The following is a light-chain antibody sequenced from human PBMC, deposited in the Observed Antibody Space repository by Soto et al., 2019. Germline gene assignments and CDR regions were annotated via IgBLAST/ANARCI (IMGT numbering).Light chain of an antibody. CDR1: RGISNW. Sequence: DIQMTQSPSTLSASVGDRVTITCRASRGISNWLVWYQQRPGKAPKLLIYDVSSFESGVPSRFSGRGSGTEFTLTNSRVQPDDSASYYRQQYDTFFTFGQGTKVEMK. J-gene: IGKJ1*01. CDR3: QQYDTFFT. CDR2: DVS. V-gene: IGKV1-5*01.